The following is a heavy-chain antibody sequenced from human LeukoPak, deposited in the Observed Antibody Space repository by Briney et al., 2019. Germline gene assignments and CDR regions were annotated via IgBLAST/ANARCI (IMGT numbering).Heavy chain of an antibody. CDR1: GFTFSSYA. D-gene: IGHD3-10*01. V-gene: IGHV3-30-3*01. J-gene: IGHJ3*02. CDR2: ISYDGSNK. CDR3: ARGTDQYGSGSPDAFDI. Sequence: PGGSLRLSCAASGFTFSSYAMHWVRQAPGKGLEWVAVISYDGSNKYYADSVKGRFTISRDNSKNTLYLQMNSLRAEDTAVYYCARGTDQYGSGSPDAFDIWGQGTMVTVSS.